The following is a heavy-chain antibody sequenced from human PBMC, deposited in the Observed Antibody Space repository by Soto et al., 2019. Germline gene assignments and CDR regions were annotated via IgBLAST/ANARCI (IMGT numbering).Heavy chain of an antibody. V-gene: IGHV5-51*01. D-gene: IGHD2-21*02. CDR1: GYSFTSYW. Sequence: RESLKISCKGSGYSFTSYWIGWVRQMPGKGLEWMGIIYPGDSDTRYSPSFQGQVTISADKSISTAYLQWSSLKASDTAMYYCARRVVVVTAIDWFDPWGQGTLVTVSS. CDR2: IYPGDSDT. CDR3: ARRVVVVTAIDWFDP. J-gene: IGHJ5*02.